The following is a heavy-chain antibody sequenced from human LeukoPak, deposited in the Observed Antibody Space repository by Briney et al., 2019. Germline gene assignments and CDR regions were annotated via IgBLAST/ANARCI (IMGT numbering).Heavy chain of an antibody. CDR1: GFNFSNYA. CDR2: ISYEGNHK. CDR3: ARGSEDYDSSGYYYDLGDY. J-gene: IGHJ4*02. D-gene: IGHD3-22*01. V-gene: IGHV3-30*04. Sequence: GGSLRLSCAASGFNFSNYAMHWVRQAPGKGLEWVAVISYEGNHKYYADSVKGRFTISRDNSKNKQYLQMNSLRAEDTAVYYCARGSEDYDSSGYYYDLGDYWGQGALVTVSS.